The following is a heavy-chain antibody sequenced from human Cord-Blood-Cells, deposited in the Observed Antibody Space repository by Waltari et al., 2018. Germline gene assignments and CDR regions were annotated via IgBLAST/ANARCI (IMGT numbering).Heavy chain of an antibody. V-gene: IGHV1-18*01. D-gene: IGHD4-17*01. CDR3: ARDRGYGDYDNWFDP. CDR1: GYTFTSYG. J-gene: IGHJ5*02. Sequence: QVQLVQSGAEVKKPGASVKASCKASGYTFTSYGISWVRQAPGQGLEWMGWISAYNGNTNYAQKLQCRVTMTTDTSTSTAYMELRSLRSDDTAVYYCARDRGYGDYDNWFDPWGQGTLVTVSS. CDR2: ISAYNGNT.